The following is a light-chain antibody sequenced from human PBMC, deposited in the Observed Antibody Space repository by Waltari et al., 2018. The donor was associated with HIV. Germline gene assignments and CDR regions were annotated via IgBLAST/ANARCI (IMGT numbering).Light chain of an antibody. CDR1: NSDVGGYNY. V-gene: IGLV2-8*01. CDR2: EVS. Sequence: QSALTQPPSASGSTGQSVTISCTGTNSDVGGYNYVSWYQQSPGRAPTFVIYEVSRRPSGVPDRFLGSKSGNTASLTVSGLQADDEADYYCSSYAGSNTWVFGGGTRLTVL. J-gene: IGLJ3*02. CDR3: SSYAGSNTWV.